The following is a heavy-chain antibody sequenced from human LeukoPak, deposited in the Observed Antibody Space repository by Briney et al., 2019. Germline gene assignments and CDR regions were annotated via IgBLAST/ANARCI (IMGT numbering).Heavy chain of an antibody. D-gene: IGHD3-10*01. J-gene: IGHJ6*02. Sequence: PSETLSLTCTVSGGSVSSGSYYWSWIRQPPGKGLEWIGYLYYSGSTNYNPSLKSRVTISVDTSKNQFSLRLSSVTAADTAVYYCARDRPYYGSGSFGMDVWGQGTTVTVSS. V-gene: IGHV4-61*01. CDR3: ARDRPYYGSGSFGMDV. CDR2: LYYSGST. CDR1: GGSVSSGSYY.